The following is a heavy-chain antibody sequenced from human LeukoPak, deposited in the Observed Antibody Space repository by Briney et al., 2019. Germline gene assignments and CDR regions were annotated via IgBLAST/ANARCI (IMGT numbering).Heavy chain of an antibody. CDR2: LNGDGSST. Sequence: GGSLRLSCAASGFTFSSYSMNWVRQAPGKGLVWVSCLNGDGSSTSYADSVKGRLTISRDNAKNTLYLQMNSLRAEDTAVYYCARGVTVGATIYYYGMDVWGQGTTVTVSS. V-gene: IGHV3-74*01. CDR3: ARGVTVGATIYYYGMDV. CDR1: GFTFSSYS. J-gene: IGHJ6*02. D-gene: IGHD1-26*01.